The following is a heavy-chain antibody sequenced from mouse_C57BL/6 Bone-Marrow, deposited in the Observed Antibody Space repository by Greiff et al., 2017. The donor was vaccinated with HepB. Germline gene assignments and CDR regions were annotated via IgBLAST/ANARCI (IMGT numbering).Heavy chain of an antibody. J-gene: IGHJ4*01. CDR3: ARYSLLRDYAMDY. CDR2: IHPNSGST. CDR1: GYTFTSYW. D-gene: IGHD1-2*01. Sequence: VQLQQPGAELVKPGASVKLSCKASGYTFTSYWMHWVKQRPGQGLEWIGMIHPNSGSTNYNEKFKSKATLTVDKSSSTAYMQLSSLTSEDSAVYYCARYSLLRDYAMDYWGQGTSVTVSS. V-gene: IGHV1-64*01.